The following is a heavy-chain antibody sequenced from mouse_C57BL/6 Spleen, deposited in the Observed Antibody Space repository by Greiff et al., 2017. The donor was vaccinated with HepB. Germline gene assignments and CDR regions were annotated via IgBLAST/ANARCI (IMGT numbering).Heavy chain of an antibody. D-gene: IGHD1-1*01. CDR1: GYTFTSYW. CDR2: IDPNSGGT. CDR3: ARGITTVVAKGY. Sequence: QVQLKESGAELVKPGASVKLSCKASGYTFTSYWMHWVKQRPGRGLEWIGRIDPNSGGTKYNEKFKSKATLTVDKPSSTAYMQLSSLTSEDSAVYYCARGITTVVAKGYWGQGTTLTVSS. J-gene: IGHJ2*01. V-gene: IGHV1-72*01.